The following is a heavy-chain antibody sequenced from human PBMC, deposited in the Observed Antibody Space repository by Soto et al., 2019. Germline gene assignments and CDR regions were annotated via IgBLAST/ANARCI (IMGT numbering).Heavy chain of an antibody. CDR2: INPNSGGT. Sequence: ASVKVSCKASGYTFTGYYMHWVRQAPGQGLEWMGWINPNSGGTNYAQKFQGRVTMTRDTSISTAYMELSRLRSDDTAVYYCARESVPAARYYYYYGMDVWGQGTTVTASS. CDR1: GYTFTGYY. V-gene: IGHV1-2*02. D-gene: IGHD2-2*01. CDR3: ARESVPAARYYYYYGMDV. J-gene: IGHJ6*02.